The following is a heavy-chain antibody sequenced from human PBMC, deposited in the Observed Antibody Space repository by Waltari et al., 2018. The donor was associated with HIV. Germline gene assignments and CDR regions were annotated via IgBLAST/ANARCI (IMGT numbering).Heavy chain of an antibody. J-gene: IGHJ6*02. D-gene: IGHD2-8*01. CDR1: GFPLTNAP. CDR2: ISASGGTT. CDR3: AKDTNHQVFEGYLISYYHGMDV. V-gene: IGHV3-23*04. Sequence: EVQLVESGGRPVQPGGSLRLSCAASGFPLTNAPVRWFRLATGKGLEWVSGISASGGTTYYADSVTGRFTISRDNSKNTLFLQMNSLRAEDTAVYYCAKDTNHQVFEGYLISYYHGMDVWGQGTTVTVS.